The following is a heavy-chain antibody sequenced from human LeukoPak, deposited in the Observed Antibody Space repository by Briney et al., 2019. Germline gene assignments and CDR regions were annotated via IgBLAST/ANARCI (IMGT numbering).Heavy chain of an antibody. Sequence: SETLSLTCTVSGDSISSSYWGWIRQPAGKGLEWIGRIHTSGSTYYSPSLKSRVTMSVDTSTNQFSLKLSSVTAADTAMYYCARARLGRGLDYWGQGTLATVSS. J-gene: IGHJ4*02. CDR1: GDSISSSY. CDR3: ARARLGRGLDY. V-gene: IGHV4-4*07. D-gene: IGHD6-19*01. CDR2: IHTSGST.